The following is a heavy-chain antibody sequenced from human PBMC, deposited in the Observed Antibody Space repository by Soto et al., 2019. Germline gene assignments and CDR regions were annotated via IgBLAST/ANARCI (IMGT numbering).Heavy chain of an antibody. CDR2: IYHSGST. CDR1: GGSISSGGYS. V-gene: IGHV4-30-2*01. J-gene: IGHJ6*02. Sequence: SESLSLTCAVSGGSISSGGYSWSWTRQPPGKGLEWIGYIYHSGSTYYNPSLKGRVTISVDKNQFSLKLSSVTAADTAVYYCARVPDVWGQGTTVTVSS. CDR3: ARVPDV.